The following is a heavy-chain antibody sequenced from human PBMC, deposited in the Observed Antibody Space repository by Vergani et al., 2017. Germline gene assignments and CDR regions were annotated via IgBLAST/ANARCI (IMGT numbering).Heavy chain of an antibody. J-gene: IGHJ5*02. CDR3: AREREQLAYNWFDP. D-gene: IGHD6-6*01. Sequence: VQLVESGGGVVQPGGSLRLSCVASGFSVSNSGMHWVRQTPGKGLEWVSSISSSSSYIYYADSVKGRFTISRDNAKNSLYLQMNSLRAEDTAVYYCAREREQLAYNWFDPWGQGTLVTVSS. V-gene: IGHV3-21*01. CDR2: ISSSSSYI. CDR1: GFSVSNSG.